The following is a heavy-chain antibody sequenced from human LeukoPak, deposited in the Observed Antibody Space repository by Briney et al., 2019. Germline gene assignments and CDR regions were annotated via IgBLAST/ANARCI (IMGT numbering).Heavy chain of an antibody. Sequence: PSETLSLTCAVSGVSLSGSGHYWGWLRQPPGKGLEWIGNIYHSGSTYYNASLQSRVTISIDTSKNQFSLQLNSVTPEDTAVYYCARGQGITLVRGVLYYFDYWGQGTLVTVSS. D-gene: IGHD3-10*01. J-gene: IGHJ4*02. V-gene: IGHV4-39*07. CDR3: ARGQGITLVRGVLYYFDY. CDR2: IYHSGST. CDR1: GVSLSGSGHY.